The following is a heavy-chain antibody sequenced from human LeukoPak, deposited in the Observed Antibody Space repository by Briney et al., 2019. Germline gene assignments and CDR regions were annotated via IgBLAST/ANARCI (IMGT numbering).Heavy chain of an antibody. V-gene: IGHV3-30*03. CDR3: ASGSGGQQLVPHPPDY. CDR2: ISYDGSNK. J-gene: IGHJ4*02. Sequence: GGSLRLSCTASGFTYKTYGMHWVRQAPGKGLEWVAVISYDGSNKYYADSVKGRFTISRDNSKNTLYLQMNSLRAEDTAVYYCASGSGGQQLVPHPPDYWGQGTLVTVSS. CDR1: GFTYKTYG. D-gene: IGHD6-13*01.